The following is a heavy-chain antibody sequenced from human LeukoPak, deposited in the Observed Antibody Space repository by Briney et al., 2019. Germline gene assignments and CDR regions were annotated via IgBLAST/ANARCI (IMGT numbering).Heavy chain of an antibody. J-gene: IGHJ5*02. V-gene: IGHV3-21*01. CDR2: ISSSSLYI. Sequence: GXGLEWVSSISSSSLYIYYAASVKGRFTISRDNAKNSLYLQMNSLRAEDTAVYYCARDVTIFRSWFDPWGQGTLVTVSS. CDR3: ARDVTIFRSWFDP. D-gene: IGHD5-24*01.